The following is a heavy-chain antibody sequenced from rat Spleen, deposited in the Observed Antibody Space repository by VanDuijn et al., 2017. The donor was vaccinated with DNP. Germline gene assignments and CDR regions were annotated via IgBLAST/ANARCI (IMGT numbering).Heavy chain of an antibody. D-gene: IGHD1-4*01. CDR3: EREQHYHFDY. J-gene: IGHJ2*01. Sequence: EVQLVESGGDLVQPGRSLKLSCVASGFTFNNYWMAWIRQVPGKGLEWVAMISHSDGTTYYPDSVKGRFTISRDNAESSLYLQMNSLKSEDTATYYCEREQHYHFDYWGQGVMVTVSS. CDR1: GFTFNNYW. CDR2: ISHSDGTT. V-gene: IGHV5-31*01.